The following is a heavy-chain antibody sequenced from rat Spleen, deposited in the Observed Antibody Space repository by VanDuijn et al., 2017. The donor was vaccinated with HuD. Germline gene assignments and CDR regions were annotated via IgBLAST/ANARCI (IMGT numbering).Heavy chain of an antibody. CDR1: GFPFSDYY. Sequence: EVQLVESGGGLVQPGRSLNLSCAASGFPFSDYYMAWVRQAPTKGLECVATISASGGSTHYRDSVTGRFTISRDNAKSTLYLQMDSLRSEDTANYYCVRHGYTRYYFDYWGQGVMVTVSS. CDR2: ISASGGST. D-gene: IGHD1-9*01. V-gene: IGHV5-25*01. J-gene: IGHJ2*01. CDR3: VRHGYTRYYFDY.